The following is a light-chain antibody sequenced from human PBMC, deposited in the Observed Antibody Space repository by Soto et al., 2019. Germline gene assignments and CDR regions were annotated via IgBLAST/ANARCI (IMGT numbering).Light chain of an antibody. CDR2: QAS. CDR1: ETIGIW. CDR3: QLSQQRSSWPPIA. J-gene: IGKJ5*01. Sequence: DIQMTQSPSTLSASVGDRVTIACRASETIGIWLAWYQQKPGKAPKFLIYQASTLGGGVSSRFSGSGSGTDFTLSISSLEPEDFAVYYCQLSQQRSSWPPIAFGQGTRLEIK. V-gene: IGKV1-5*03.